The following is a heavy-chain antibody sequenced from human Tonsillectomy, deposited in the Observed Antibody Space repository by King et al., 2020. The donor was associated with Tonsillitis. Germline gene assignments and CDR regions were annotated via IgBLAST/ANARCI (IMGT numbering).Heavy chain of an antibody. D-gene: IGHD1-26*01. CDR2: IYDSGST. CDR3: ASTIVGATNAFDI. Sequence: QLQESGPGLVKPSETLSLTCTVSGGSISSYYWSWIRQPPGKGLEWIAYIYDSGSTNYNPSLKSRVTISVDTSKNQFSLKLSSVTAADTAVYYCASTIVGATNAFDIWGQGTMVTVSS. J-gene: IGHJ3*02. V-gene: IGHV4-59*01. CDR1: GGSISSYY.